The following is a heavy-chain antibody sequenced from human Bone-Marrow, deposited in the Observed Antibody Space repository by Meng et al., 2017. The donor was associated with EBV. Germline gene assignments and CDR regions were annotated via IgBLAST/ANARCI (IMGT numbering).Heavy chain of an antibody. CDR3: ARVPTLWYFDY. CDR2: IYHSAST. D-gene: IGHD2-21*01. J-gene: IGHJ4*02. Sequence: QGQLQESGPGLAKPSGTLSLSCAVSGGSISSSKGWSWVRQPPGKGLEWIGEIYHSASTNYNPSLKSRVTISVDKSKNQFSLKLSSVTAADTAVYYCARVPTLWYFDYWGQGTLVTVSS. CDR1: GGSISSSKG. V-gene: IGHV4-4*02.